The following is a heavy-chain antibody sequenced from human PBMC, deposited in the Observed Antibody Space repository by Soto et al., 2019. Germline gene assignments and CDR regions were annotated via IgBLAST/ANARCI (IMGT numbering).Heavy chain of an antibody. Sequence: EVQLLESGGNLVQPGGSLRLSCAASGFTSSSYAMSWVRQAPGKGLEWVSTVGVSGATTYYTDSVKGRFTISRDNSNNTLFLQMHSLRAEDTAIYYCAKFRAGLGSQTDSWGQGTLVTVSS. CDR1: GFTSSSYA. CDR3: AKFRAGLGSQTDS. D-gene: IGHD3-10*01. J-gene: IGHJ4*02. V-gene: IGHV3-23*01. CDR2: VGVSGATT.